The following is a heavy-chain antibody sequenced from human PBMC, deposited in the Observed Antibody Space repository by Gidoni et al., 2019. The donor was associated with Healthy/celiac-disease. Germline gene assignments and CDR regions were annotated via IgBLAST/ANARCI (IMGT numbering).Heavy chain of an antibody. D-gene: IGHD3-22*01. Sequence: EVQLVESGGGLVQPGGSRRLSCAAAGFTFSKDWMRWVRQAPGKGLEGLAHIKLDVSEKYYVDSVKCRFTISIDNSKNSLSLQMNSLRAEDTAVYYCAREPETLYYYDSSGYYTQGWFDPWGQGTLVTVSS. CDR3: AREPETLYYYDSSGYYTQGWFDP. CDR1: GFTFSKDW. V-gene: IGHV3-7*03. CDR2: IKLDVSEK. J-gene: IGHJ5*02.